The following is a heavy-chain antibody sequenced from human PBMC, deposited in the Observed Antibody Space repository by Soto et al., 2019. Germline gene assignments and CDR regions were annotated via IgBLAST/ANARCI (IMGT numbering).Heavy chain of an antibody. Sequence: GGSLRLSCAAAGFTVSSYEMDWVLQAPGKGLEWVAYISISGGTIYYGDSVEGRFTISRDNADNALYLQMNSLSAEDTAVYYCTREKSVINSGYDAFDIWGRGTVVTVS. D-gene: IGHD5-12*01. CDR2: ISISGGTI. CDR3: TREKSVINSGYDAFDI. J-gene: IGHJ3*02. V-gene: IGHV3-48*03. CDR1: GFTVSSYE.